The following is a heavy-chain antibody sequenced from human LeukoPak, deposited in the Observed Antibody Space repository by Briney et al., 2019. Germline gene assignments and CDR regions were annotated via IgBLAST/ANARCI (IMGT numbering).Heavy chain of an antibody. V-gene: IGHV3-21*04. J-gene: IGHJ6*02. Sequence: PGGSLRLSCAASGFTFSSYSMNWVRQAPGKGLEWVSSISSSSSYICYADSVKGRFTISRDNAKNSLYLQMNSLRAEDTAVYYCARCLIPAHASSSCHYGMDVWGQGTTVTVSS. D-gene: IGHD6-13*01. CDR3: ARCLIPAHASSSCHYGMDV. CDR1: GFTFSSYS. CDR2: ISSSSSYI.